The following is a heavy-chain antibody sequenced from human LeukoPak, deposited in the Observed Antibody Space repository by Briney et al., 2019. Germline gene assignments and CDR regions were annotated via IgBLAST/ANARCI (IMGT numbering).Heavy chain of an antibody. Sequence: PSETLSLTCIVSGGSISSISSNNYHWGWIRQPPGKGLEWIGSIYYSGSTYYNPSLKSRVTISVDTSKNQFSLKLSSVTAADTAVYYCASHKGFWGQGTLVTDSS. V-gene: IGHV4-39*01. CDR2: IYYSGST. J-gene: IGHJ4*02. CDR3: ASHKGF. CDR1: GGSISSISSNNYH.